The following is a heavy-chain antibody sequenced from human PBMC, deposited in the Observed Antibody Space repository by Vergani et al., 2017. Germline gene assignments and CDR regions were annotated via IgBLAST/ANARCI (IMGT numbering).Heavy chain of an antibody. J-gene: IGHJ3*02. CDR2: IIPIFGTA. CDR3: ARLPMGPYYYDSSGYYDAFDI. V-gene: IGHV1-69*01. Sequence: QVQLVQSGADVKKPGSSVKVSCKASGGTFSSYAISWVRQAPGQGLEWMGGIIPIFGTANYAQKFQGRVTITADESTSTAYMELSSLRSEDTAVYYCARLPMGPYYYDSSGYYDAFDIWGQGTMVTVSS. CDR1: GGTFSSYA. D-gene: IGHD3-22*01.